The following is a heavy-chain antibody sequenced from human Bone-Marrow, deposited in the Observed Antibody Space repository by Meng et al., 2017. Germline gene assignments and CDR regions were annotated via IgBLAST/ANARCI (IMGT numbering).Heavy chain of an antibody. CDR2: IYSGSST. D-gene: IGHD6-19*01. CDR1: GFTVSSNY. J-gene: IGHJ3*02. CDR3: ATGVGSGWADDAFDI. V-gene: IGHV3-53*04. Sequence: GESLKISWASSGFTVSSNYMSWVRQAPGKGLESVAVIYSGSSTYYSDSAKGRFTIYRHNSKNTLYLQMNSLRAEDTAVYYCATGVGSGWADDAFDIWGQGTMVTVSS.